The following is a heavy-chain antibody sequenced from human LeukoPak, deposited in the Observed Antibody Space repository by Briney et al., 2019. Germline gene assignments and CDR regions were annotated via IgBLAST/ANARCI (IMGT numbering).Heavy chain of an antibody. J-gene: IGHJ4*02. CDR3: AKGGYSGSYWFDY. D-gene: IGHD1-26*01. CDR1: GFTFSSYA. V-gene: IGHV3-30*04. Sequence: PGRSLRLSCAASGFTFSSYAMHWVRQAPGKGLEWVAVISYDGSNKYYADSVKGRFTISRDNSKNTLYLQMNSLRAEDTAVYYCAKGGYSGSYWFDYWGQGTLVTVSS. CDR2: ISYDGSNK.